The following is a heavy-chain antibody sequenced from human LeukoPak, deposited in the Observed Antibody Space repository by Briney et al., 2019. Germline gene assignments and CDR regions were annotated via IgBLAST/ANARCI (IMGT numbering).Heavy chain of an antibody. D-gene: IGHD3-3*01. CDR2: ISSSSSYI. J-gene: IGHJ4*02. CDR3: ARDQMRPNYDFWSGPWGRAYYFDY. Sequence: PGGSLRLSCAASGLTFSSYSMNWVRQAPGKGLEWVSSISSSSSYINYADSVKGRFTISRDNAKNSLYLQMNSLRAEDTAVYYCARDQMRPNYDFWSGPWGRAYYFDYWGQGTLVTVSS. V-gene: IGHV3-21*01. CDR1: GLTFSSYS.